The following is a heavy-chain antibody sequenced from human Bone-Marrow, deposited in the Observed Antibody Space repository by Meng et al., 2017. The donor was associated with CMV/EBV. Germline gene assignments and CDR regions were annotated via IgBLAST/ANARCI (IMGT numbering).Heavy chain of an antibody. J-gene: IGHJ4*02. Sequence: GESLKISCEASGYSFTNYWIGWVRQAPGQGLEWMGWINPNSGGTNYAQKFQGRVTMTRDTSISTAYMELSRLRSDDTAVYYCARSDRNYCTNGVCYKYWGQGTLVTVSS. CDR1: GYSFTNYW. V-gene: IGHV1-2*02. D-gene: IGHD2-8*01. CDR2: INPNSGGT. CDR3: ARSDRNYCTNGVCYKY.